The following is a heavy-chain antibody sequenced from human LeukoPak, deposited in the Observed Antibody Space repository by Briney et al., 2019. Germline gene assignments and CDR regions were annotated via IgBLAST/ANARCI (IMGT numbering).Heavy chain of an antibody. CDR1: RFTFSNYW. Sequence: PGGSLRLSCTASRFTFSNYWMSWVRQAPGKGLEWVANIKEDGSEKYYVDSVKGRFTISRDNAKNSLYLQMNSLRAGDTAVYYCARDYGVAGLFDPWGQGTLVTVSS. D-gene: IGHD6-19*01. J-gene: IGHJ5*02. V-gene: IGHV3-7*01. CDR3: ARDYGVAGLFDP. CDR2: IKEDGSEK.